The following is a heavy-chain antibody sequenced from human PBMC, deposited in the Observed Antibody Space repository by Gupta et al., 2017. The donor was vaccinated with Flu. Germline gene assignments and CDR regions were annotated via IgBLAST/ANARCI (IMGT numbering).Heavy chain of an antibody. Sequence: ATGQGLEWMGWMNPNSGNTGYAQKFQGRVTMTRNTSISTAYMELSSLRSEDTAVYYCASLIRDVDYYYYMDVWGKGTTVTVSS. CDR3: ASLIRDVDYYYYMDV. CDR2: MNPNSGNT. V-gene: IGHV1-8*01. J-gene: IGHJ6*03.